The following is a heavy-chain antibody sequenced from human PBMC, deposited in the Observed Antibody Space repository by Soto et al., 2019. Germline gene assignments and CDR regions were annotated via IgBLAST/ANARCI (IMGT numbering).Heavy chain of an antibody. J-gene: IGHJ4*02. CDR2: VSNTGSTT. CDR1: GFTFGTYS. V-gene: IGHV3-48*01. D-gene: IGHD6-25*01. Sequence: GESLRLSCVASGFTFGTYSMNWVRQAPGKGLEWVSYVSNTGSTTYYADSVKGRFTISRDNAKNSLYLQMSSLRAEDTAVYYCARDQSRYTGYPFDYWGQGKMVTV. CDR3: ARDQSRYTGYPFDY.